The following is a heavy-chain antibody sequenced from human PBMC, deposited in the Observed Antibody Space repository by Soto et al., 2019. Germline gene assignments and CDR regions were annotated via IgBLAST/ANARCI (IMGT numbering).Heavy chain of an antibody. D-gene: IGHD3-10*01. CDR1: GYSFTSYW. J-gene: IGHJ6*02. Sequence: GESLKISXKGSGYSFTSYWIGWVRQMPGKGLEWMGIIYPGDSDTRYSPSFQGQVTISADKSISTAYLQWSSLKASDTAMYYCARQITMVRGVLDYYYYGMDVWGQGTTVTVSS. CDR2: IYPGDSDT. CDR3: ARQITMVRGVLDYYYYGMDV. V-gene: IGHV5-51*01.